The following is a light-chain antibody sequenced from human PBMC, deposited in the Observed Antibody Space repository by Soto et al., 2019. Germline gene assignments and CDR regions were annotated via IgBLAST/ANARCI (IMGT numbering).Light chain of an antibody. CDR2: GIS. CDR3: SSDAGSNNYVV. Sequence: QSVLTQPPSASGSPGQSVSISCTGTSSDIGAYTFVSWYQQHPGKAPSLMIYGISKRPSVVPDRFSGSNSGNTASLTGSGLQADDDAYYCCSSDAGSNNYVVFGGGTKVTVL. CDR1: SSDIGAYTF. V-gene: IGLV2-8*01. J-gene: IGLJ2*01.